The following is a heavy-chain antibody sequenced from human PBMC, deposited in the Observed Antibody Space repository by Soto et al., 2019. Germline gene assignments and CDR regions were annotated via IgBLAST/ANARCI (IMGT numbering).Heavy chain of an antibody. CDR2: FITMLNRP. Sequence: QVQLVQSGAEVKKPGSSVKVSCKASGGTFSSYAISWVRPAPGQGLEWMGGFITMLNRPQSAGKFQGRVTITADESTSTAYMDLSSLRSEDTAVYYCARGQFHHVSNYYYALDVWGQGTTVTVSS. CDR1: GGTFSSYA. J-gene: IGHJ6*02. CDR3: ARGQFHHVSNYYYALDV. V-gene: IGHV1-69*01.